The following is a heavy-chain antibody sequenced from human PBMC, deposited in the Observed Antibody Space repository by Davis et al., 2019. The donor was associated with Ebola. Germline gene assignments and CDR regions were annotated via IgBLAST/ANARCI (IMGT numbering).Heavy chain of an antibody. CDR1: GYTFTSYG. J-gene: IGHJ5*02. CDR3: ARPTAAAGTGWFDP. D-gene: IGHD6-13*01. V-gene: IGHV1-18*04. Sequence: ASVKVSCKASGYTFTSYGITWVRQAPGQGLEWMGWINPHNGNTNYAQNVKGRVTMTTDTSTSTAYMEVGSLRSDDTAVYYCARPTAAAGTGWFDPWGQGTLVTVSS. CDR2: INPHNGNT.